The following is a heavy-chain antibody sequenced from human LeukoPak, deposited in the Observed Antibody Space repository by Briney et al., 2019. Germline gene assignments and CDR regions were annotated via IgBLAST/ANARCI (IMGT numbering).Heavy chain of an antibody. CDR3: ARATLDPVPTGGFDY. V-gene: IGHV4-59*01. Sequence: KSSETLSLTCTVSGGSISSYYWSWIRQPPGKGLEWIGYIYYSGSTNYNPSLKSRVTISVDTSKNQFSLKLSSVTAADTAVYYCARATLDPVPTGGFDYWGQGTLVTVSS. J-gene: IGHJ4*02. CDR1: GGSISSYY. CDR2: IYYSGST. D-gene: IGHD2-15*01.